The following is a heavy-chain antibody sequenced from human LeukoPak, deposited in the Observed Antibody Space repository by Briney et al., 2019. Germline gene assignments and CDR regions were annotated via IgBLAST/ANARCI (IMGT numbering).Heavy chain of an antibody. V-gene: IGHV1-46*01. CDR1: GYTFTSYY. D-gene: IGHD3-22*01. CDR3: ARAKEYYYDSSGAPYDY. Sequence: GASAKVSCKASGYTFTSYYMHWVRQAPGQGLEWMGIINPSGGSTSYAQKFQGRVTMTRDTSTSTVYMELSSLRSEDTAVYYCARAKEYYYDSSGAPYDYWGQGTLVTVSS. CDR2: INPSGGST. J-gene: IGHJ4*02.